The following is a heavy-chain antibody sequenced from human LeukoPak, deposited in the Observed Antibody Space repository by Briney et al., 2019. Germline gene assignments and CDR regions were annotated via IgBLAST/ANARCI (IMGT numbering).Heavy chain of an antibody. Sequence: PGGSLRLSCAASGFAFNYRSMTWVRQAPGKGLEWISLITGSGGTTYVADSVKGRFVISRDNSKNSLFLQLSSLRPEDTAIYYCAKMAIAKGATQGSGWLKFDLWGQGTLVTVSS. D-gene: IGHD2-21*01. CDR1: GFAFNYRS. CDR2: ITGSGGTT. CDR3: AKMAIAKGATQGSGWLKFDL. J-gene: IGHJ4*02. V-gene: IGHV3-23*01.